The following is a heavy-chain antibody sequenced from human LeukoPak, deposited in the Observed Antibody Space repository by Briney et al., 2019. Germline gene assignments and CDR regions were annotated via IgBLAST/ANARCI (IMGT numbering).Heavy chain of an antibody. CDR3: ASHRRSHGSEY. V-gene: IGHV4-59*01. CDR1: GVSFVHFY. CDR2: VYYSGST. J-gene: IGHJ4*02. D-gene: IGHD3-10*01. Sequence: SETLSLTCTVSGVSFVHFYWSWIRQSPGKGLEWIGYVYYSGSTDYSPSLKSRLTISADTSKNQFSLKLSSVTAADTAIYYCASHRRSHGSEYWGQGTLVTVSS.